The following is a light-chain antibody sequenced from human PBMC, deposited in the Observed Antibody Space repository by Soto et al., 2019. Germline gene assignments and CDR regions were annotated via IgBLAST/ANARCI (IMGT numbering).Light chain of an antibody. V-gene: IGKV1-5*03. CDR1: QRISSW. Sequence: DIQMTQSPSTLSASVGDRVTITCRASQRISSWLAWYQQKPGKAPKLLIYEASILQSGAPSRFSGSGSGTEFTLTISSLQPYDFATYYCQHFLSYPLTFGGGTKVDI. CDR3: QHFLSYPLT. J-gene: IGKJ4*02. CDR2: EAS.